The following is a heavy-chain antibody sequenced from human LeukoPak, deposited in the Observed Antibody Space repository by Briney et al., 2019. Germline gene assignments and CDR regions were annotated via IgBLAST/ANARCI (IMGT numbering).Heavy chain of an antibody. V-gene: IGHV3-23*01. J-gene: IGHJ4*02. Sequence: GGSLRLSCAASGFTFSSYAMSWVRQAPGKGLEWVSAISGSGGSTYYADSVKGRFTISRDNSKNTLYLQMNSLRAEDTAVYYCAAQKRGNYRPYYFDYWGQGTLVTVSS. D-gene: IGHD3-16*02. CDR1: GFTFSSYA. CDR3: AAQKRGNYRPYYFDY. CDR2: ISGSGGST.